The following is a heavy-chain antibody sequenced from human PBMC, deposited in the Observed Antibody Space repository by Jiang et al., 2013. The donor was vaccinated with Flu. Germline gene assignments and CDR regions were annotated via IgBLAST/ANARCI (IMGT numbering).Heavy chain of an antibody. Sequence: SVSSNSAAWNWIRQSPSRGLEWLGRTYYRSKWYNDYAVSVKSRITINPDTSKNQFSLQLNSVTPEDTAVYYCAREGDSSSWGVGWFDPWGQGTLVTVSS. CDR3: AREGDSSSWGVGWFDP. D-gene: IGHD6-13*01. V-gene: IGHV6-1*01. CDR1: SVSSNSAA. CDR2: TYYRSKWYN. J-gene: IGHJ5*02.